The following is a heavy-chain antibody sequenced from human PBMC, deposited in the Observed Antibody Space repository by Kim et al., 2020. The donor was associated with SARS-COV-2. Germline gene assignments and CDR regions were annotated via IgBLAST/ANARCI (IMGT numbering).Heavy chain of an antibody. Sequence: GGSLRLSCVASGFTFDEYGMSWVRQAPGKGLEWVSGIYWTGGSTGYADSVKGRFTISTDNAKNSLYLQMNSLRVEDTALYYCARGRRYSGGWYICDYWGQGTLVTVSS. CDR2: IYWTGGST. CDR1: GFTFDEYG. CDR3: ARGRRYSGGWYICDY. J-gene: IGHJ4*02. D-gene: IGHD6-19*01. V-gene: IGHV3-20*04.